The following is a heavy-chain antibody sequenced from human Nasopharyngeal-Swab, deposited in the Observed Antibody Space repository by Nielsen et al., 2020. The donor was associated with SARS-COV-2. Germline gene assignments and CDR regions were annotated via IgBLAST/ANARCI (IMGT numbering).Heavy chain of an antibody. D-gene: IGHD3-3*01. CDR2: AYHSGST. J-gene: IGHJ5*02. V-gene: IGHV4-39*01. CDR1: GGSISSRFYY. CDR3: ASSPFRITIFGVVIGNWFDP. Sequence: SETLSLTCTVSGGSISSRFYYWAWIRQPPGKGLEWIGSAYHSGSTYYNPSPKTRVTISVDTSKNQFTLKLSSVTAADTAVYYCASSPFRITIFGVVIGNWFDPWGQGTLVTVSS.